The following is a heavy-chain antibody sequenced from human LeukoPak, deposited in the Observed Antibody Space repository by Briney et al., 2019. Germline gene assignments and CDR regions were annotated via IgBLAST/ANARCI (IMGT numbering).Heavy chain of an antibody. CDR1: GFTFADHA. D-gene: IGHD1-1*01. V-gene: IGHV3-9*01. CDR2: INWNNDGI. Sequence: PGGSLRLSCVASGFTFADHAMHWVRRAPGQGLEWVTGINWNNDGIVYAASVEGRFTVSRDNAKNTLYLQMNGLRPEDTAFYYCARDDYNTLGYNFHHWGQGTLVTVSS. J-gene: IGHJ1*01. CDR3: ARDDYNTLGYNFHH.